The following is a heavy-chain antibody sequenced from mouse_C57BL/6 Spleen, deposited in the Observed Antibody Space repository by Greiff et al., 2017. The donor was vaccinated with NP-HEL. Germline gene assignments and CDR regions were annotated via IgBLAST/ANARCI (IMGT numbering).Heavy chain of an antibody. CDR2: ISSGSSTI. D-gene: IGHD1-1*01. CDR1: GFTFSDYG. CDR3: ARRSTTVYYFDY. Sequence: EVMLVESGGGLVKPGGSLKLSCAASGFTFSDYGMHWVRQAPEKGLEWVAYISSGSSTIYYADTVKGRFTISRDKAKNTLFLQMTSLRSEDTAMYYCARRSTTVYYFDYWGQGTTLTVSS. V-gene: IGHV5-17*01. J-gene: IGHJ2*01.